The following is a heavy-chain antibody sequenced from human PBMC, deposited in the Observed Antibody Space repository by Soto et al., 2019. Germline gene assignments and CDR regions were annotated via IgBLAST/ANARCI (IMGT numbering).Heavy chain of an antibody. D-gene: IGHD3-10*01. CDR3: ARAYAGYYGSANWFDP. V-gene: IGHV1-69*01. CDR1: GGTFSSYA. CDR2: IIPIFGTA. J-gene: IGHJ5*02. Sequence: QVQLVQSGAEVKKPGSSVKVSCKASGGTFSSYAISWVRQAPGQGLEWMGGIIPIFGTANYPQKFQGRVTIPADESTSSAYMALSSLRSEDTAVYYCARAYAGYYGSANWFDPWGQGTLVTVSS.